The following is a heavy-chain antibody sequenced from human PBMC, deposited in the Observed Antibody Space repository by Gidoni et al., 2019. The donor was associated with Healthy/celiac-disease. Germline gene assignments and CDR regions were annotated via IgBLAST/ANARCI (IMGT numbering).Heavy chain of an antibody. CDR1: GGSFSGSY. V-gene: IGHV4-34*01. Sequence: QVQLQQWRAGLLKPSETLSLTCAVYGGSFSGSYWSWIRQPPGKGLEWIGEINHSGSTNYNPSLKSRVTISVDTSKNQFSLKLSAVTAADTAVYYCARGAIVVVVAAKYNWFDPWGQGTPVTVSS. D-gene: IGHD2-15*01. J-gene: IGHJ5*02. CDR2: INHSGST. CDR3: ARGAIVVVVAAKYNWFDP.